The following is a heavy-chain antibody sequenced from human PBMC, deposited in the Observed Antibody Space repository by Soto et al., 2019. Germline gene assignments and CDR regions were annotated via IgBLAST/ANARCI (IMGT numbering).Heavy chain of an antibody. CDR1: GYSFTNYG. D-gene: IGHD1-26*01. V-gene: IGHV1-18*01. CDR2: ISGYNGDT. J-gene: IGHJ4*02. Sequence: GASVKVSCKASGYSFTNYGITCVRLSPVQGLEWMGWISGYNGDTNYLQNLQGRVTVTKDTSTNTAYMELKSLRSDDTAVYYCARAARDFSGSYSIYWGQGTVVTVSS. CDR3: ARAARDFSGSYSIY.